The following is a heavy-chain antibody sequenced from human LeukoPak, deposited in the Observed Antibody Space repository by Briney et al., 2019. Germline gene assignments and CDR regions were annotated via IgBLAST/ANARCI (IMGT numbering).Heavy chain of an antibody. CDR1: GGSLSDYY. CDR3: ARVYSGGRSGWFDP. CDR2: INHSGST. Sequence: SETLSLTCAVYGGSLSDYYWSWIRQPPGKGLEWIGEINHSGSTNYNPSRKSRVIISVDTSKNQFSLKLNSVTAADTAVYYCARVYSGGRSGWFDPWGQGTLVTVSS. V-gene: IGHV4-34*01. J-gene: IGHJ5*02. D-gene: IGHD6-19*01.